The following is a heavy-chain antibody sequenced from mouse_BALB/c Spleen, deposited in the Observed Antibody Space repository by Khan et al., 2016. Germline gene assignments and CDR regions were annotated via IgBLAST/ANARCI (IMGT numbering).Heavy chain of an antibody. J-gene: IGHJ4*01. Sequence: QVQLQQPGAELARPGASVKLSCKASGYTFTDYYINWVKQRTGQGLEWIGEIYPGSGNSYYNEKFKGRAILTADKSSSTAYMQLSILTSEDSAVCFYAKGGGTDYYGMDYWGQGTSVTVSS. CDR2: IYPGSGNS. V-gene: IGHV1-77*01. CDR3: AKGGGTDYYGMDY. CDR1: GYTFTDYY. D-gene: IGHD4-1*01.